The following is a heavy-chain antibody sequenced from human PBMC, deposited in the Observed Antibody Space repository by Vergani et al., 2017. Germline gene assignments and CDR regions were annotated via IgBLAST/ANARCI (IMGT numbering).Heavy chain of an antibody. J-gene: IGHJ4*02. CDR3: ATICYRRWGYYFDY. Sequence: QVQLQESGPGLVRPSETLSLTCAVSGDSISSNNCWTWVRQPPGKGLEWIGEICHTEDTKYSPSLKSRVTVSVDESRNLFSLRLNSVTAADTAVYYCATICYRRWGYYFDYWGQGILVTVSS. V-gene: IGHV4-4*02. CDR1: GDSISSNNC. CDR2: ICHTEDT. D-gene: IGHD2-2*02.